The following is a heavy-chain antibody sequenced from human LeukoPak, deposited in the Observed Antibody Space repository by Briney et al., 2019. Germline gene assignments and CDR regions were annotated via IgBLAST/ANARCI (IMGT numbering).Heavy chain of an antibody. Sequence: SETLSLTCAVYGGSFSGYYWSWIRQPPGKGLEWIGEINHSGSTNYNPSLKSRVTISVDTSKNQFSLKLSSVTAADTAVYYCAREGGVDYWGQGTLVTVSS. D-gene: IGHD1-26*01. J-gene: IGHJ4*02. CDR2: INHSGST. V-gene: IGHV4-34*01. CDR1: GGSFSGYY. CDR3: AREGGVDY.